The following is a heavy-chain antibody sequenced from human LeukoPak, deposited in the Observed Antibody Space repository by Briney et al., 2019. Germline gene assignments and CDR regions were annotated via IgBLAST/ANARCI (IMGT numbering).Heavy chain of an antibody. CDR1: GFTFSSYE. V-gene: IGHV3-48*03. CDR2: ISSSGSTI. Sequence: GGSLRLSCTASGFTFSSYEMNWVRQAPGKGLEWISYISSSGSTIYYADSVKGRFTTSRDNAKNSLYLQMNSLRAEDTAVYYCARESGVTLLRWSLNVWGKGTTVTISS. J-gene: IGHJ6*04. CDR3: ARESGVTLLRWSLNV. D-gene: IGHD3-10*01.